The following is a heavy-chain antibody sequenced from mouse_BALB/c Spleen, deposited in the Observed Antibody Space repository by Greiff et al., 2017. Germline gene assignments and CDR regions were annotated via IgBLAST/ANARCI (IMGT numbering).Heavy chain of an antibody. V-gene: IGHV2-2*02. CDR1: GFSLTSYG. D-gene: IGHD2-14*01. J-gene: IGHJ3*01. CDR2: IWSGGST. CDR3: ARNYYRYDSGFAY. Sequence: VQLVESGPGLVQPSQSLSITCTVSGFSLTSYGVHWVRQSPGKGLEWLGVIWSGGSTDYNAAFISRLSISKDNSKSQVFFKMNSLQANDTAIYYCARNYYRYDSGFAYWGQGTLVTVSA.